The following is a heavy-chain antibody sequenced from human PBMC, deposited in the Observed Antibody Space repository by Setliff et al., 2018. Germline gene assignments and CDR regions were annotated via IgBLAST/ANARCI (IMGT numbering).Heavy chain of an antibody. V-gene: IGHV3-7*01. CDR3: AKYYSDNSGPRGAFDY. Sequence: RLSCAASGFTFSIYWMTWVRQAPGKGLEWVANIKQDGTKQYYVDSVKGRFTISRDNAKNSLYLQMNSLRAEDTAVYYCAKYYSDNSGPRGAFDYWGQGILVTVSS. CDR1: GFTFSIYW. D-gene: IGHD3-22*01. J-gene: IGHJ4*02. CDR2: IKQDGTKQ.